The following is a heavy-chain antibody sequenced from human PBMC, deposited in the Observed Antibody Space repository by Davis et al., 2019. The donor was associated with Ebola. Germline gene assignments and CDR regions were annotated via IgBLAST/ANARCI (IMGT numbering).Heavy chain of an antibody. D-gene: IGHD2-21*01. CDR1: GGTFSSYA. V-gene: IGHV1-69*06. Sequence: AASVKVSCKASGGTFSSYAISWVRQAPGQGLEWMGGIIPIFGTANYAQKFQGRVTITADKSTSTAYMELSILRSEDTAVYYCARDLPYCGGDWNCFDYWGQGTLVTVSS. CDR2: IIPIFGTA. CDR3: ARDLPYCGGDWNCFDY. J-gene: IGHJ4*02.